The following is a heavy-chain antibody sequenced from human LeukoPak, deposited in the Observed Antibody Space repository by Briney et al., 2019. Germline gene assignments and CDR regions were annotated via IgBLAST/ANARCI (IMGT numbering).Heavy chain of an antibody. J-gene: IGHJ4*02. Sequence: SGGSLRLSCAASGFTFSSYAMSWVRQAPGKGLEWLANIKNDGSQTYYVDSVKGRFTISRDNAKNSLYLQMNSLRDEDTAIYYCVRDYVWGTSEPDYWGQGTLVTVSS. D-gene: IGHD3-16*01. CDR2: IKNDGSQT. V-gene: IGHV3-7*01. CDR3: VRDYVWGTSEPDY. CDR1: GFTFSSYA.